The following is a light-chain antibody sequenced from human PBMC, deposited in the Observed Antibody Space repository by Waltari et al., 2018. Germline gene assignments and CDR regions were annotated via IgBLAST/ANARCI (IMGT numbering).Light chain of an antibody. CDR2: AAS. Sequence: QLTQSPSALSASVCDRVTLTCRASQDIRNDLGWYQQQPGKAPKVLIYAASILHTGVPSRFSGSGSGTDFTLTISNLQPEDFATYFCLHDFGYPRTFGQGTKVEVK. J-gene: IGKJ1*01. CDR3: LHDFGYPRT. V-gene: IGKV1-6*01. CDR1: QDIRND.